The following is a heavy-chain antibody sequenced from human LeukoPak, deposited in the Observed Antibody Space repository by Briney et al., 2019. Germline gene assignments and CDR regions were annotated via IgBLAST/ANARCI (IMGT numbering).Heavy chain of an antibody. Sequence: KASETLSLTCAVCGGSFSGYYWSWIRQPPGKGLEWIGEINHSGSTNYNPSLKSRVTISVDTSKNQFSLKLSSVTAADTAVYYCARVRYCSGGSCYDYWGQGTLVTVSS. CDR2: INHSGST. CDR3: ARVRYCSGGSCYDY. V-gene: IGHV4-34*01. CDR1: GGSFSGYY. J-gene: IGHJ4*02. D-gene: IGHD2-15*01.